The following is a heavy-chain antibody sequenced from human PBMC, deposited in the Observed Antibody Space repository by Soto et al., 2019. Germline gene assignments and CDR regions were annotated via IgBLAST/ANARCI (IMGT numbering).Heavy chain of an antibody. CDR3: AREVAAAGPYYYYYMDV. V-gene: IGHV3-53*04. CDR2: IYSGGST. D-gene: IGHD6-13*01. Sequence: GGSLRLSCAASGFTVSSNYMSWVRQAPGKGLEWVSVIYSGGSTYYADSVKGRFTISRHNSKNTLYLQMNSLRAEDTAVYYCAREVAAAGPYYYYYMDVWGKGTTVTVSS. J-gene: IGHJ6*03. CDR1: GFTVSSNY.